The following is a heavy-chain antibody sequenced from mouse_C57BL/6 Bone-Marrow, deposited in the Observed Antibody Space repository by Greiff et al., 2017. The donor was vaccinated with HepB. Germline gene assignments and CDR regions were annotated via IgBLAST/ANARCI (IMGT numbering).Heavy chain of an antibody. CDR3: ASEGGSSYYAMDY. V-gene: IGHV3-6*01. CDR2: ISYDGSN. J-gene: IGHJ4*01. D-gene: IGHD1-1*01. CDR1: GYSITSGYY. Sequence: VQLKESGPGLVKPSQSLSLTCTATGYSITSGYYWNWIRQFPGNKLEWMGYISYDGSNNYNPSLKNRTSITRDTSKNQFFLKLKSVTAEDTATYYCASEGGSSYYAMDYWGQGTSVTVSS.